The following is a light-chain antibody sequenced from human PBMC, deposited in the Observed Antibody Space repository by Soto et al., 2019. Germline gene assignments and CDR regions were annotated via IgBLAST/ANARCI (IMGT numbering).Light chain of an antibody. CDR1: QTISSW. J-gene: IGKJ1*01. CDR3: QHYNSYSEA. Sequence: DIQMTQSPYTLSGSVGDRVTITCRASQTISSWLAWYQQKPGKAPKLLIYKASTLKSGVPSRFSGSGSGTELTLTISSLQPDDFATYYCQHYNSYSEAFGQGAKVDIK. CDR2: KAS. V-gene: IGKV1-5*03.